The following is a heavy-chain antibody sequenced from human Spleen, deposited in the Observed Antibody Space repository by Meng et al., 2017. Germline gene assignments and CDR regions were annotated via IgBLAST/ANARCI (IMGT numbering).Heavy chain of an antibody. V-gene: IGHV2-5*02. Sequence: SGPTLVKPTQTLTLTCTFSGFSITPTQVGVGWIRPPPGKALESLAIIYWDNDKRYNPSLKSRLTITKDTSKNQLVLSMTNVDPVDTATYYCAHIRGPNKSYWDVGYFDHWGQGILVTVSS. CDR2: IYWDNDK. J-gene: IGHJ4*02. CDR3: AHIRGPNKSYWDVGYFDH. CDR1: GFSITPTQVG. D-gene: IGHD2-21*01.